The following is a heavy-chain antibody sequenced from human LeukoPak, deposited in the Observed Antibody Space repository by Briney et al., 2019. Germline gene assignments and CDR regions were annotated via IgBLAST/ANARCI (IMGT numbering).Heavy chain of an antibody. CDR2: IYYSGST. CDR1: GGSISSYY. Sequence: SETLSLTCRVSGGSISSYYWSWIRQPPGKGLEWIGYIYYSGSTNYNPSLKSRVTISVDTSKNQFSLKLSSVTAADTAVYYCARLNRGYSYGYRANWFDPWGQGTLVTVSS. CDR3: ARLNRGYSYGYRANWFDP. V-gene: IGHV4-59*01. D-gene: IGHD5-18*01. J-gene: IGHJ5*02.